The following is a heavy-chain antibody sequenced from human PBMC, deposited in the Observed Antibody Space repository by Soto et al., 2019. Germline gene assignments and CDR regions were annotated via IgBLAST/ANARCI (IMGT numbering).Heavy chain of an antibody. J-gene: IGHJ4*02. D-gene: IGHD5-18*01. CDR1: GFLFSAYW. CDR3: ARDFYGGYTYGPCDY. CDR2: IHGDGGKI. Sequence: GGSLRLSCAASGFLFSAYWMSWVRHAPGKGLEWVANIHGDGGKIYYVDSVKGRFTISRDNAKGPLDVQMNSLRAEDAAVYYCARDFYGGYTYGPCDYCGQGALVTVSS. V-gene: IGHV3-7*01.